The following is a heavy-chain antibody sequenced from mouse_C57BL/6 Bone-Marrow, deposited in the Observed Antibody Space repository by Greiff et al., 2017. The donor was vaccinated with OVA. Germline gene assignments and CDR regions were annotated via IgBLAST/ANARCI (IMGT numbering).Heavy chain of an antibody. CDR2: INPYNGDT. V-gene: IGHV1-20*01. CDR1: GYSFTGYF. CDR3: ARRGDYDYAMDY. D-gene: IGHD2-4*01. J-gene: IGHJ4*01. Sequence: VQLQQSGPELVKPGDSVKISCKASGYSFTGYFMNWVMQSHGKSLEWIGRINPYNGDTFYNQKFKGKATLTVDKSSSTAHMELRSLTSEDSAVYYCARRGDYDYAMDYWGQGTSVTVSS.